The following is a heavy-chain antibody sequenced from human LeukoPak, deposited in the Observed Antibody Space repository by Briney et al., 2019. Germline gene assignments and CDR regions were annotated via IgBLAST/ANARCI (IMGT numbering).Heavy chain of an antibody. V-gene: IGHV3-30*04. Sequence: GGSLRLSCAASGFTFSSYAMHWVRQAPGKGLEWVAVISYDGSNKYYADSVKGRFTISRDNSKNTLYLQMNSLRAEDTAVYYCARTPHYYYYGMDVRGKGTTVTVSS. CDR3: ARTPHYYYYGMDV. D-gene: IGHD1-14*01. CDR1: GFTFSSYA. J-gene: IGHJ6*04. CDR2: ISYDGSNK.